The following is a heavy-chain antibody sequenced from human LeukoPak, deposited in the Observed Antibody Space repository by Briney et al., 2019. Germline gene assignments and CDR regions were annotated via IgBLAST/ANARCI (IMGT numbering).Heavy chain of an antibody. Sequence: ASVKVSCKASGYTFTSYGISWVRQAPGQGLEWMGWISAYNGNTNYAQKLQGRVTMTTDASTSTAYMELRSLRSDDTAVYYCARKRSSGWLTDYWGQGTLVTVSS. CDR3: ARKRSSGWLTDY. J-gene: IGHJ4*02. CDR2: ISAYNGNT. D-gene: IGHD6-19*01. V-gene: IGHV1-18*01. CDR1: GYTFTSYG.